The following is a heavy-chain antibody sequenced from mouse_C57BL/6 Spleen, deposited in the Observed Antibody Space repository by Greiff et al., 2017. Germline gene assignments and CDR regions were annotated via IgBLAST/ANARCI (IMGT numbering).Heavy chain of an antibody. CDR1: GFTFSDYY. CDR3: ARDGYYGSSSFDY. CDR2: INYDGSST. Sequence: DVHLVESEGGLVQPGSSMKLSCTASGFTFSDYYMAWVRQVPEKGLEWVANINYDGSSTYYLDSLKSRFIISRDNAKNILYLQMSSLKSEDTATYYCARDGYYGSSSFDYWGQGTTLTVSS. D-gene: IGHD1-1*01. J-gene: IGHJ2*01. V-gene: IGHV5-16*01.